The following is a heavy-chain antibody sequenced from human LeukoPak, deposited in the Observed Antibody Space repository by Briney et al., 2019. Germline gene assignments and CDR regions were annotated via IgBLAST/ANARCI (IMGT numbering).Heavy chain of an antibody. CDR3: ARDPPYYDFWSGYYTGYSYGPNFDY. Sequence: PGGSLRLSCAASGFTFSDYYMSWIRQAPGKGLEWVSYISSSGSTIYYADSVKGRFTISRDDAKNSLYLQMNSLRAEDTAVYYCARDPPYYDFWSGYYTGYSYGPNFDYWGQGTLVTVPS. CDR2: ISSSGSTI. V-gene: IGHV3-11*04. CDR1: GFTFSDYY. J-gene: IGHJ4*02. D-gene: IGHD3-3*01.